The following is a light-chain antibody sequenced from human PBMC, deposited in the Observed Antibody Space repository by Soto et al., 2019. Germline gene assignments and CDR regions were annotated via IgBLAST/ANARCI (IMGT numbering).Light chain of an antibody. CDR3: LQDYNYPWT. CDR2: AAS. V-gene: IGKV1-6*01. Sequence: AIQMTQSPSSLSASVGDRVTITCRASQGSRNDLGWNQQKPGKAPKLLIYAASSLQSGVPSRFSGSGSGTDFTLTISSLQPEDFAIYYCLQDYNYPWTFGQGTKVEIK. CDR1: QGSRND. J-gene: IGKJ1*01.